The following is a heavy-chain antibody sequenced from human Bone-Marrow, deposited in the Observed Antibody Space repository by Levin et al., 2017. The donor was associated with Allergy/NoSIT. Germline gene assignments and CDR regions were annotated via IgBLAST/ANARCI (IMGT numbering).Heavy chain of an antibody. CDR1: GGTFSSYA. Sequence: SVKVSCKASGGTFSSYAISWVRQAPGQGLEWMGGIIPIFGTANYAQKFQGRVTITADESTSTAYMELSSLRSEDTAVYYCARDRAREDWTYYYYYGMDVWGQGTTVTVSS. CDR2: IIPIFGTA. J-gene: IGHJ6*02. V-gene: IGHV1-69*13. D-gene: IGHD3/OR15-3a*01. CDR3: ARDRAREDWTYYYYYGMDV.